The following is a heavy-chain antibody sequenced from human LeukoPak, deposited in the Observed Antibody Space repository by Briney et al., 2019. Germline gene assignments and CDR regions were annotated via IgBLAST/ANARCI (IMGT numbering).Heavy chain of an antibody. V-gene: IGHV3-11*01. D-gene: IGHD3-22*01. CDR3: ARDTYDSSCYYICSVY. CDR2: ISSSGSTI. CDR1: GGPISTHY. Sequence: LSLTCIVSGGPISTHYWSWIRQAPGKGLEWVSYISSSGSTIYYADSVKGRFTISRDNAKNSLYLQMNSLRAEDPAVYYCARDTYDSSCYYICSVYWGQGTLVTVSS. J-gene: IGHJ4*02.